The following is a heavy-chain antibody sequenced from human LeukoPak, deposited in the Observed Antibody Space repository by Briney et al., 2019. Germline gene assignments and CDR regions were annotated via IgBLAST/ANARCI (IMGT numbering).Heavy chain of an antibody. CDR3: ARLTTTVTTPFDY. V-gene: IGHV3-21*01. CDR2: ISSSSSYI. Sequence: NPGGSLRLSCAASGFTVSSNFMSWVRQAPGKGLEWVSSISSSSSYIYYADSVKGRFTISRDNAKNSLYLQMNSLRAEDTAVYYCARLTTTVTTPFDYWGQGTLVTVSS. CDR1: GFTVSSNF. D-gene: IGHD4-17*01. J-gene: IGHJ4*02.